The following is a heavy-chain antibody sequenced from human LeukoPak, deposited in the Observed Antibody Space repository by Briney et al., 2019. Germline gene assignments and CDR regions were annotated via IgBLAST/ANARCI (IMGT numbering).Heavy chain of an antibody. Sequence: GASVKVSCKASGYTFTGYYMHWVRQAPGQGLEWMGWINPNSGGTNYAQKFQGRVTKTRDTSISTAYMELSRLRSDDTAVYYCARALQWFLWELLSYWGQGTLVTVSS. J-gene: IGHJ4*02. CDR1: GYTFTGYY. CDR3: ARALQWFLWELLSY. V-gene: IGHV1-2*02. D-gene: IGHD1-26*01. CDR2: INPNSGGT.